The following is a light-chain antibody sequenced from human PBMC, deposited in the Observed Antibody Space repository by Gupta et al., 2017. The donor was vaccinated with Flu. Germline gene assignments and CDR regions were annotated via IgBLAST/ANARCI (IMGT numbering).Light chain of an antibody. CDR3: QAWDSNTANWV. J-gene: IGLJ3*02. V-gene: IGLV3-1*01. Sequence: SYELTQPPSVSVSPGQTANITCSGDKLGNKYAYWYQQKPGQSPVLVIYQDGDRPSGIPERFSGANSGNTAALTISGTQAMDEADYYCQAWDSNTANWVFGGGTKLTGL. CDR1: KLGNKY. CDR2: QDG.